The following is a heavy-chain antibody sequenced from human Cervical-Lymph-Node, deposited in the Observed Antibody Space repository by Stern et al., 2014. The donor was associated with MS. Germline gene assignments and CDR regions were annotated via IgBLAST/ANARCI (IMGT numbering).Heavy chain of an antibody. V-gene: IGHV1-2*06. D-gene: IGHD3-9*01. J-gene: IGHJ6*02. CDR3: ARGTYFDYYYYGMDV. Sequence: VQLVESGAEVQKPGASVKVSCKASGYTFTGNYIHWVRQAPGKGLEWMGRINPNSGGTKYAQKFQGRVSMARDTSISTAYMELSRLRSDDTAVYYCARGTYFDYYYYGMDVWGQGTTVTVSS. CDR2: INPNSGGT. CDR1: GYTFTGNY.